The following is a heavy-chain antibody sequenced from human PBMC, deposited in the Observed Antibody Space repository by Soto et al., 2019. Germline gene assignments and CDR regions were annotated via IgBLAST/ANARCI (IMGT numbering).Heavy chain of an antibody. Sequence: QVQLQESGPGLVKPSETLSLTCTVSGGSISSYYWSWIRQPAGKGLEWIGRIYTSGSTNCNPSLKSRVTMSVDTSKNQFSLKLSSVTAADTAVYYCARDWRYCTNGVCYPRGFDYWGQGTLVTVSS. D-gene: IGHD2-8*01. CDR1: GGSISSYY. CDR3: ARDWRYCTNGVCYPRGFDY. V-gene: IGHV4-4*07. CDR2: IYTSGST. J-gene: IGHJ4*02.